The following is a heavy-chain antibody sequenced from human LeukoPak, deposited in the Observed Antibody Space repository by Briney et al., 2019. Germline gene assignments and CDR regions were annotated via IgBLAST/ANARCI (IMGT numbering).Heavy chain of an antibody. V-gene: IGHV3-21*01. CDR2: ISNSSSYI. CDR3: ARGTMIVAKFFDY. D-gene: IGHD3-22*01. J-gene: IGHJ4*02. Sequence: GGSLRLSCAASGFTFGTYAMSWVRQAPGKGLEWVSSISNSSSYIYYADSVKGRFTISRDNAKNSLYLQMNSLRAEDTAVYYCARGTMIVAKFFDYWGQGTLVTVSS. CDR1: GFTFGTYA.